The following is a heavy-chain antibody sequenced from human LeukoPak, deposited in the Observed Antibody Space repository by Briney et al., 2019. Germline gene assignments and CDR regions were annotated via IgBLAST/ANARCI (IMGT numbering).Heavy chain of an antibody. CDR3: ARSFSYLDVPLNWFDP. Sequence: SETLSLTCTVSGGSISSYYWSWIRQPAGKGLEWIGRIYTSGSTNYNPSLKSRVTMSVDTSKNQFSLKLSSVTAADTAVYYCARSFSYLDVPLNWFDPWGQGTLVTVSS. CDR2: IYTSGST. D-gene: IGHD2-21*01. CDR1: GGSISSYY. V-gene: IGHV4-4*07. J-gene: IGHJ5*02.